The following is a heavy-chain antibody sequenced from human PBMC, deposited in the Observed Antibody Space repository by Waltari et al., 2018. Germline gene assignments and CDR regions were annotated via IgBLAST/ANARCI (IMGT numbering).Heavy chain of an antibody. CDR2: ISSSSSYI. CDR3: ARDRGGYCSSTSCSKYGEDAFDI. V-gene: IGHV3-21*01. J-gene: IGHJ3*02. Sequence: PGKGLEWVSSISSSSSYIYYADSVKGRFTISRDNAKNSLYLQMNSLRAEDTAVYYCARDRGGYCSSTSCSKYGEDAFDIWGQGTMVTVSS. D-gene: IGHD2-2*01.